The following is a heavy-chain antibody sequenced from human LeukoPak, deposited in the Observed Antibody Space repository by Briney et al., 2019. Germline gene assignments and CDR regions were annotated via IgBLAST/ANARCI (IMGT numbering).Heavy chain of an antibody. V-gene: IGHV1-8*01. CDR1: GYTFTSYD. CDR3: AREDVVVVVAATPEGWFDP. J-gene: IGHJ5*02. CDR2: MNPNSGNT. D-gene: IGHD2-15*01. Sequence: ASVKVSCKASGYTFTSYDINWVRQATGQGLEWMGWMNPNSGNTGYAQKFQGRVTMTRNTSISTAYMELSSLRSEDTAVYYCAREDVVVVVAATPEGWFDPWGQGTLVTVSS.